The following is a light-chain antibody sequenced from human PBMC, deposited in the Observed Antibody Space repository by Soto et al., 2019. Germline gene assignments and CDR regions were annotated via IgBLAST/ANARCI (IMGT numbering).Light chain of an antibody. CDR1: SSDVGSYNL. Sequence: QSALTQPASVSGSPGQSITISCTGTSSDVGSYNLVSWYQQHPGKAPKLLIYEVTKRPSGVSTRFSGSKSGNTASLTLSGLQAEDEADYYCSSYGGSRAPYVFGTGTKVTVL. V-gene: IGLV2-23*02. CDR2: EVT. CDR3: SSYGGSRAPYV. J-gene: IGLJ1*01.